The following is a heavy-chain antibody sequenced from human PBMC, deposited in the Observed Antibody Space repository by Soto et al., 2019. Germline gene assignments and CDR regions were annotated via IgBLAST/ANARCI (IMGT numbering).Heavy chain of an antibody. Sequence: SETLSLTCTVSGGSISSYYWSWIRQPPGEGLEWIGYIYYSGSTNYNPSLKSRVTISVDTSKNQFSLKLSSVTAADTAVYYCARGLIVGATSWFDPWGQGTLVTVSS. CDR1: GGSISSYY. J-gene: IGHJ5*02. V-gene: IGHV4-59*01. CDR3: ARGLIVGATSWFDP. CDR2: IYYSGST. D-gene: IGHD1-26*01.